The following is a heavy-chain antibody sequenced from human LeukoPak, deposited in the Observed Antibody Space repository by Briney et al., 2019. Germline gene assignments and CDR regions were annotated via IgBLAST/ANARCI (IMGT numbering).Heavy chain of an antibody. J-gene: IGHJ4*02. Sequence: ASVKVSCKASGYTFTDYYMHWVRQAPGQGLEWMGWINPNSGGTNYAQKFQGRVTMTRDTSVTTAYMELSRLRSDDTAVYYCARDRMPMIDYYLDYWGQGTLVTVSS. CDR3: ARDRMPMIDYYLDY. CDR1: GYTFTDYY. D-gene: IGHD3-22*01. CDR2: INPNSGGT. V-gene: IGHV1-2*02.